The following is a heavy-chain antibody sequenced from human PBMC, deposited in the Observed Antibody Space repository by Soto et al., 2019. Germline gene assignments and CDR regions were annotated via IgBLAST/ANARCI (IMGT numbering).Heavy chain of an antibody. CDR3: ASRMGSGRYYFDY. Sequence: SETLSLTCAIYGESFNYYYWSWIRQSPGKGLEWIGEVNHSGSTNYNPSLKSRVAISMDTSKNQFSLKVNSVTTADTAVFYCASRMGSGRYYFDYWGQGALVTSPQ. CDR1: GESFNYYY. J-gene: IGHJ4*02. CDR2: VNHSGST. V-gene: IGHV4-34*01. D-gene: IGHD3-10*01.